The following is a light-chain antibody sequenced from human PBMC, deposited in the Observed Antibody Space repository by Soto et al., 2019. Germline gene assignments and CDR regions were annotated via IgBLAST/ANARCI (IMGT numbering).Light chain of an antibody. CDR3: SSYTGTNVI. Sequence: QSALTQPPSASGSPGQSVTISCTGTLSDVGGQNLVSWYRQDPGKAPKLIIYDVNQRPSGVPDRFSGSKSGSTASLTVSGLQAEDEANDYCSSYTGTNVIFGGGTKLTVL. CDR1: LSDVGGQNL. J-gene: IGLJ2*01. CDR2: DVN. V-gene: IGLV2-8*01.